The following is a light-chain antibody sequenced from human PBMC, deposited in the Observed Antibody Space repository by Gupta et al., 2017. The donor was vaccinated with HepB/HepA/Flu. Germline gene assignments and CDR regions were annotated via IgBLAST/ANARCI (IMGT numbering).Light chain of an antibody. CDR3: SQKRESPPT. V-gene: IGKV2-28*01. J-gene: IGKJ4*01. CDR1: ESLLHSNGNNY. CDR2: LVS. Sequence: DIVMTQSPLSLPVTPGEPASISCGSSESLLHSNGNNYLNGYLQRPGQSPQLLIYLVSKRASGVPGTFTGTGSVTHFTLDMIRGVAEDVGVYYCSQKRESPPTFGRGTKVEIK.